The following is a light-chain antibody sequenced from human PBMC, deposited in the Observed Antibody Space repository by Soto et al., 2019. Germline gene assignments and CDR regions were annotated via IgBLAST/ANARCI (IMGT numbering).Light chain of an antibody. J-gene: IGKJ1*01. CDR3: QKYNGAPRA. CDR1: QGISDS. V-gene: IGKV1-27*01. Sequence: DIQMTQSPSSLSASVGDRVSITCQASQGISDSLAWYHQKPGKVPKLLIYAASTLQSGVPSRFSGSGSGTDFTLTISSLQPEDVATYYCQKYNGAPRAFGQGTKVEIK. CDR2: AAS.